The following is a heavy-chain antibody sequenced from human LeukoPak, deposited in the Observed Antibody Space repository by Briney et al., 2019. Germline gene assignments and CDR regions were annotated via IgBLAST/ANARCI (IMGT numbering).Heavy chain of an antibody. Sequence: GSLRLSCAASGFTFSSYWMSWVRQAPGKGLGWVANIKQDGSEKYYVDSVKGRFTISRDNAKNSLYRQRNSLRAEDTAVYYCAASGSYYKGAFDIWGQGTMVTVSS. CDR2: IKQDGSEK. D-gene: IGHD3-10*01. J-gene: IGHJ3*02. V-gene: IGHV3-7*03. CDR1: GFTFSSYW. CDR3: AASGSYYKGAFDI.